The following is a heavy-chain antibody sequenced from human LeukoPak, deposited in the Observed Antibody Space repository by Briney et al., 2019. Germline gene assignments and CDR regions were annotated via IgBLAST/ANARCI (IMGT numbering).Heavy chain of an antibody. CDR1: GFTFSSYE. J-gene: IGHJ4*02. CDR2: ISSSGSTI. D-gene: IGHD3-22*01. V-gene: IGHV3-48*03. CDR3: ARGSGSSGYYLCLFDY. Sequence: GGSLRLSCAASGFTFSSYEMNWVRQAPGKGLEWVSYISSSGSTIYYADSVKGRFTISRDNAKNSLYLQMNSLRAEDTAVYYCARGSGSSGYYLCLFDYWGQGTLVTVSS.